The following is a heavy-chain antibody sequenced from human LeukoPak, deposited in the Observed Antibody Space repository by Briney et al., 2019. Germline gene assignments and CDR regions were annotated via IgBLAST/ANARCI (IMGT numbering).Heavy chain of an antibody. Sequence: ASVKVSCKASGYTFTSYGISWVRQAPGQGLEWMGWISAYNGNTNYAQKLQGRVTMTTDTSTSTAYMELRSLRSDDTAVYYCARDRGKYYYDSSGSIPDYWGQGTLVTVSS. CDR3: ARDRGKYYYDSSGSIPDY. CDR1: GYTFTSYG. D-gene: IGHD3-22*01. J-gene: IGHJ4*02. CDR2: ISAYNGNT. V-gene: IGHV1-18*01.